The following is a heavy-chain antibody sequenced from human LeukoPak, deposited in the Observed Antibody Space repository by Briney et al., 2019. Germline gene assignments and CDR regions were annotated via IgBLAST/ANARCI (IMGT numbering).Heavy chain of an antibody. Sequence: ASVKVSCKTSGYTFTSYYIHWVRQAPGQGLEWMGIINPSGGSTSYAQKFQGRVTMTRDTSTSTVYMYLSSLRAEDTAVYYCARDTPFGGYWGQGTLVTVSS. CDR2: INPSGGST. D-gene: IGHD3-16*01. J-gene: IGHJ4*02. CDR3: ARDTPFGGY. CDR1: GYTFTSYY. V-gene: IGHV1-46*01.